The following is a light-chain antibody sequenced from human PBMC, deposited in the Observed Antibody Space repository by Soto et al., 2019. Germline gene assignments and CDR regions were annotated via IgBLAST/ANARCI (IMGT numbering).Light chain of an antibody. Sequence: EIVMTQSPATLSVSPGERATLSCRASQSVSSNIAWYQQRPGQAPRLIVYGASTRATGVPARFSGSGSGTEFTLTVNSLQSEDFAVYYCQQYNNWPPSFTFGPGTKVDFK. V-gene: IGKV3-15*01. CDR2: GAS. CDR1: QSVSSN. CDR3: QQYNNWPPSFT. J-gene: IGKJ3*01.